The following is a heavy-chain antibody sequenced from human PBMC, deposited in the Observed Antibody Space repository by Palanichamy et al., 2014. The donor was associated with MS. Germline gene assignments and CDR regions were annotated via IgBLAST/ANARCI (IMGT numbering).Heavy chain of an antibody. D-gene: IGHD3-22*01. V-gene: IGHV3-30*02. CDR1: GFTFRSYG. CDR3: AKDLSKIVAAYNWFDP. Sequence: QVQLVESGGGVVQPGGSLRLSCVASGFTFRSYGMHWVRQAPGKGLEWVAFVRYDGSNKYYADSVKGRFTISRDNSKNTLYLQMNSLRAEDTAVYYCAKDLSKIVAAYNWFDPWGQGTLVTVSS. J-gene: IGHJ5*02. CDR2: VRYDGSNK.